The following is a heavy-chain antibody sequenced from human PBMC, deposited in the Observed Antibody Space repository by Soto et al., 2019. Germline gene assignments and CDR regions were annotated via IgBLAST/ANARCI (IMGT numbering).Heavy chain of an antibody. CDR3: ARDEGSSSWLDF. J-gene: IGHJ4*02. V-gene: IGHV3-48*01. CDR2: ISSSSSTI. Sequence: GGSLRLSCAASGFTFSIYSMNWVRQAPGKGLEWVSYISSSSSTIHYADSVKGRFTISRDNAKNSLYLQMNSLRAEDTAVYYCARDEGSSSWLDFWGQGTLVTVYS. CDR1: GFTFSIYS. D-gene: IGHD6-13*01.